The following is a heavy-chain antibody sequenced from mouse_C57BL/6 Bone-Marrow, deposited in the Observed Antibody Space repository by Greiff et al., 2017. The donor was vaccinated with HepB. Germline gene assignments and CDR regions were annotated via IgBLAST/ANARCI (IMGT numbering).Heavy chain of an antibody. CDR1: GFTFSSYA. D-gene: IGHD2-5*01. CDR2: ISDGGSYT. Sequence: EVKVEESGGGLVKPGGSLKLSCAASGFTFSSYAMSWVRQTPETRLEWVATISDGGSYTYYPDNVKGRFTISRDNAKNNLYLQMSHLKSEDTAMYYCARGGPTIVTTWYFNVWGTGTTVTVSS. CDR3: ARGGPTIVTTWYFNV. J-gene: IGHJ1*03. V-gene: IGHV5-4*03.